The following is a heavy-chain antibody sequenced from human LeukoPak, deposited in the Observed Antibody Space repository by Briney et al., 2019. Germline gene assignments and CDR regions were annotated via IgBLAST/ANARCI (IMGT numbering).Heavy chain of an antibody. V-gene: IGHV3-74*01. CDR2: INSDGSTT. D-gene: IGHD1-14*01. J-gene: IGHJ5*02. CDR1: GFTANSNY. CDR3: ASGPTGFA. Sequence: GGSLRLSCAAYGFTANSNYMSLVRQAPGKGLVWVSRINSDGSTTIYADSVKGRFTISRDNAKNTLYLQMNSLRAEDTAVYFCASGPTGFAWGQGTLVTVSS.